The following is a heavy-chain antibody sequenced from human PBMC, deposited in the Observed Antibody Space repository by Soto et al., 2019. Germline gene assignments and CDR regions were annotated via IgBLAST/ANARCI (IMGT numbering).Heavy chain of an antibody. Sequence: SSYWMHWVRQDPEKGLVWVSRINGDGISTSYADSMKGRFTISRDNAKDTLYLHMNSLGAEDTAVYYCARISQGTYCRGGNCYSDYWGQGTLVTVSS. CDR3: ARISQGTYCRGGNCYSDY. CDR2: INGDGIST. V-gene: IGHV3-74*01. CDR1: SSYW. J-gene: IGHJ4*02. D-gene: IGHD2-15*01.